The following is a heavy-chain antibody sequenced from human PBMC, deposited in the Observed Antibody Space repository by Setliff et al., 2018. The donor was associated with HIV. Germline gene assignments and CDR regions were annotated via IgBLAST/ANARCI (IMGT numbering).Heavy chain of an antibody. CDR3: VRDRTHQNWGSRGYYYMGV. CDR1: GYSFSDDY. Sequence: ASVKVSCKASGYSFSDDYMHWVRQAPGQGLEWMGWINPNSGDTNYAQKFQGRVTMTRDTSISTVYMELSRLISDDTAVYYCVRDRTHQNWGSRGYYYMGVWGKGTTVTVSS. V-gene: IGHV1-2*02. D-gene: IGHD7-27*01. J-gene: IGHJ6*03. CDR2: INPNSGDT.